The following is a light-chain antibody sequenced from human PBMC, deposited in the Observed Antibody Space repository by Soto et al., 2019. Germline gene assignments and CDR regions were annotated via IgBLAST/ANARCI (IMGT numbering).Light chain of an antibody. V-gene: IGLV1-40*01. CDR1: SSNIGAGYD. Sequence: QSVLTQPPSVSGAPGQSVTISCTGSSSNIGAGYDVHWYQQLPGTVPKLLMYANNNRPSGVPHRFSGSTSGTSASLAITGLQAEDEADYYCQSYDSSLNWVFGGGTKLTVL. J-gene: IGLJ3*02. CDR3: QSYDSSLNWV. CDR2: ANN.